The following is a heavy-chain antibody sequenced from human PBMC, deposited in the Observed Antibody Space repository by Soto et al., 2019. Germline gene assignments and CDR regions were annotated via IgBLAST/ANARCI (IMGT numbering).Heavy chain of an antibody. CDR3: ARFRLERRRDNWFDP. Sequence: GSLILFCASSGLTFRDYYMSWIRQAPGKGLEWVSYISSSSYTNYADSVKGRFTISRDNAKNSLYLQMNSLRAEDTAVYYCARFRLERRRDNWFDPWGQGTLVTVSS. V-gene: IGHV3-11*06. CDR2: ISSSSYT. D-gene: IGHD1-1*01. CDR1: GLTFRDYY. J-gene: IGHJ5*02.